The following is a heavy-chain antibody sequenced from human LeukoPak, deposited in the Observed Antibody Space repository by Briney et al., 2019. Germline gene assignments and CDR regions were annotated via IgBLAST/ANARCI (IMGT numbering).Heavy chain of an antibody. J-gene: IGHJ4*02. D-gene: IGHD5-24*01. CDR2: IYTSGGT. CDR1: GGSISSYY. CDR3: ASGRDGYAPFDY. Sequence: SETLSLTCTVSGGSISSYYWSWIRQPPGKGLEWIGYIYTSGGTNYNPSLKSRVTISVDTSKNQFSLKLSSVTAADTAVYYCASGRDGYAPFDYWGQGTLVTVSS. V-gene: IGHV4-4*09.